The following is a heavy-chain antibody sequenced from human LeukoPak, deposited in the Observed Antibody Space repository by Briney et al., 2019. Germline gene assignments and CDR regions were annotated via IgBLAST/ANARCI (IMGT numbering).Heavy chain of an antibody. Sequence: ASVKVSCKASGGTFSSYTFSWVRQAPGQGLEWMGRIIPILGIANYAQKFQGRVTITADKSTSTAYMELSSLRSEDTAVYYCARAGEPDLYYFDYWGQGTLVTVSS. CDR2: IIPILGIA. CDR3: ARAGEPDLYYFDY. V-gene: IGHV1-69*02. CDR1: GGTFSSYT. D-gene: IGHD3-16*01. J-gene: IGHJ4*02.